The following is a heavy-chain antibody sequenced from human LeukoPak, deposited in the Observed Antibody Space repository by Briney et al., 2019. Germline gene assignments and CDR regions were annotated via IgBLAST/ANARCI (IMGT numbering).Heavy chain of an antibody. CDR3: ARDRYCSGGSCYWFDP. Sequence: GASVKVSCKASGYTFTSYYMHWVRQAPGQGLEWMGIINPSGGSTSYAQKFQGRVTMTRDMSTSTVYMELSSLRSEDTAVYYCARDRYCSGGSCYWFDPWGQGTLVTVSS. CDR1: GYTFTSYY. V-gene: IGHV1-46*01. J-gene: IGHJ5*02. CDR2: INPSGGST. D-gene: IGHD2-15*01.